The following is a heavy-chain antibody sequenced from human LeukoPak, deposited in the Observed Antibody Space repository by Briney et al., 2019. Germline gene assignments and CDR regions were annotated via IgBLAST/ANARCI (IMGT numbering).Heavy chain of an antibody. CDR3: ARDPASYYDSSGAYDY. CDR1: GYTFTSYY. Sequence: ASVKVSCKASGYTFTSYYMHWVRQAPGQGLEWMGIINPSGGSTSYAQKFQGRVTMTRDMSTSTDYMELSSLRSDDTAVYYCARDPASYYDSSGAYDYWGQGTLVTVSS. V-gene: IGHV1-46*01. J-gene: IGHJ4*02. D-gene: IGHD3-22*01. CDR2: INPSGGST.